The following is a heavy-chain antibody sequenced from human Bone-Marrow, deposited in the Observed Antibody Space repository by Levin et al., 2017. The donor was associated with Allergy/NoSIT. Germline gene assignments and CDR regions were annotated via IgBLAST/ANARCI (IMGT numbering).Heavy chain of an antibody. CDR2: IYPGDSDT. J-gene: IGHJ2*01. CDR3: ARRGYGTNSEVRYLDL. D-gene: IGHD1-7*01. Sequence: KVSCKGSGYNFTNHWIGWVRQMPGKGLEWMGIIYPGDSDTRYSPSFQGQVTISADKSVSTAYVQWSSLKASDSAVYYCARRGYGTNSEVRYLDLWGRGTLVIVSS. V-gene: IGHV5-51*01. CDR1: GYNFTNHW.